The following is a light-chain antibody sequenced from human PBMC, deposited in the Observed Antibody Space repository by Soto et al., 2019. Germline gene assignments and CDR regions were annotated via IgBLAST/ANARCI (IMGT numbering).Light chain of an antibody. CDR2: AAS. CDR1: QYISSY. J-gene: IGKJ4*01. CDR3: QQSYSTPLT. Sequence: DIQMTQSPSSLSASVGDRVTITCRASQYISSYLNWYQQKPGKAPKLLIYAASSLKSGVPSRVSGSGYGTDFTLTINSLQPEDFTTYYCQQSYSTPLTFGGGTKVEIK. V-gene: IGKV1-39*01.